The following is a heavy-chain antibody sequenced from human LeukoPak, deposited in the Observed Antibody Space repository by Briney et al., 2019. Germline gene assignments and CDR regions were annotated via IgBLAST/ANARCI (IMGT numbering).Heavy chain of an antibody. J-gene: IGHJ4*02. V-gene: IGHV3-23*01. Sequence: GGSLSLSCAASGFTFSSYAMSWVRQAPGKGLEWVSAISGSGGDTSYADSVKGRFTISRDNSKNTLYLQMNSLRAEDTAVYYCAKAYSSGWYYFDSWGQGTLVTVSS. CDR2: ISGSGGDT. CDR3: AKAYSSGWYYFDS. D-gene: IGHD6-19*01. CDR1: GFTFSSYA.